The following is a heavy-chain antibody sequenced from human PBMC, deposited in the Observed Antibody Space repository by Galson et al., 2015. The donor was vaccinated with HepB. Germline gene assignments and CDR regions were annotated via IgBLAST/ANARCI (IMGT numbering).Heavy chain of an antibody. CDR3: ARYPTGHYFDY. Sequence: SLRLSCAASGFTFSSYAMHWVRQAPGTGLEWVAVISYDGSNKYYADSVKGRFTISRDNSKNTLYLQMNSLRAEDTAVYYCARYPTGHYFDYWGQGTLVTVSS. J-gene: IGHJ4*02. V-gene: IGHV3-30*04. CDR2: ISYDGSNK. CDR1: GFTFSSYA. D-gene: IGHD1-14*01.